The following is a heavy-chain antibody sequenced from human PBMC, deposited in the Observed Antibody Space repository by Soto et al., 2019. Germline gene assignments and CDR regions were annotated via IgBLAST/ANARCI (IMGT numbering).Heavy chain of an antibody. D-gene: IGHD5-18*01. CDR1: GGSISSSSYY. CDR3: ARHRYSYGVYYFDY. Sequence: TSETLSLTCTVSGGSISSSSYYWGWIRQPPGKGLEWIGSIYYSGSTNYNPSLKSRVTISVDTSKNQFSLKLSSVTAADTAVYYCARHRYSYGVYYFDYWGQGTLVTVSS. J-gene: IGHJ4*02. CDR2: IYYSGST. V-gene: IGHV4-39*01.